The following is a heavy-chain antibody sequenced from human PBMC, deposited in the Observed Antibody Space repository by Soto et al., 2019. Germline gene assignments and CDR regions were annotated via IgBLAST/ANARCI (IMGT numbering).Heavy chain of an antibody. CDR3: ARRHLAVAVSPWFDP. D-gene: IGHD6-19*01. CDR1: GLSITDSEMG. J-gene: IGHJ5*02. CDR2: IYSSGEK. Sequence: QVTLNESGPVLVKPTETLTLRCTVSGLSITDSEMGVSWIRQPPGQPLEWLAHIYSSGEKSYRTVLKSRLAVSKDTSKSQIVLTMTNMDPADTATYYCARRHLAVAVSPWFDPWGQGIPVTVSS. V-gene: IGHV2-26*01.